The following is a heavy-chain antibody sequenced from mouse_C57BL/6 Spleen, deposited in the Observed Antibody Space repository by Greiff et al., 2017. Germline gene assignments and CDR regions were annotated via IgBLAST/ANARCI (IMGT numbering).Heavy chain of an antibody. CDR2: ISYSGST. Sequence: VQLKESGPGLAKPSQTLSLTCSVSGYSFTSDYLHWIRKFPGNKLEYMGYISYSGSTYYNPSLKTRISITRDTSKNQYYLQLNSVTTEDTATYYCAGYPAWFAYWGQGTLVTVSA. CDR1: GYSFTSDY. D-gene: IGHD1-2*01. V-gene: IGHV3-8*01. CDR3: AGYPAWFAY. J-gene: IGHJ3*01.